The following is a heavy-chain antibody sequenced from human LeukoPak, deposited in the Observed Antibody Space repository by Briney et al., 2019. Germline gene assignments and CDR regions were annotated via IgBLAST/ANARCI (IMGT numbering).Heavy chain of an antibody. CDR2: IYYSGST. V-gene: IGHV4-34*01. Sequence: SETLSLTCAVYGGSFSGYYWSWIRQPPGKGLEWIGSIYYSGSTYYNPSLKSRVTISVDTSKNQFSLKLSSVTAADTAVYYCASYGSGSSRSFDYWGQGSLVTVSS. CDR3: ASYGSGSSRSFDY. CDR1: GGSFSGYY. D-gene: IGHD3-10*01. J-gene: IGHJ4*02.